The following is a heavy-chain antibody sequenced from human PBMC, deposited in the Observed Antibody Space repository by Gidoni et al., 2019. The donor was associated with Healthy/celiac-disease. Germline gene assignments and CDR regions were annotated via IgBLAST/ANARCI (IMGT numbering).Heavy chain of an antibody. CDR2: ISDDGSNK. Sequence: VQLVGSGGVVVQPGRSLRLSCAASGFSFSSYGMHWVRQAPGKGLEWVAVISDDGSNKYYADSVKGRFTISRDNSKNTLYLQMNSLRAEDTAVYYCAKDYYDSSGVFDYWGQGTLVTVSS. D-gene: IGHD3-22*01. V-gene: IGHV3-30*18. J-gene: IGHJ4*02. CDR3: AKDYYDSSGVFDY. CDR1: GFSFSSYG.